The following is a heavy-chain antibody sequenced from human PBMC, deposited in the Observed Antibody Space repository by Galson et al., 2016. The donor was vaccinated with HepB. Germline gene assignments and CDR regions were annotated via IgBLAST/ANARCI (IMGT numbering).Heavy chain of an antibody. CDR1: GYTLSSYT. CDR2: INAGDGDT. CDR3: AKERAKETGWNDY. V-gene: IGHV1-3*01. J-gene: IGHJ4*02. Sequence: SVKVSCKASGYTLSSYTMHWVRQVPEQGLEWMGWINAGDGDTRYSQKFQGRISIMRDSSANTAYIELRSLTSEDTAVYYCAKERAKETGWNDYWGQGTPVTVSS. D-gene: IGHD1-1*01.